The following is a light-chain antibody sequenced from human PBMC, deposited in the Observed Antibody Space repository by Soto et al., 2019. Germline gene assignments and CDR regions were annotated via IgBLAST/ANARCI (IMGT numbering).Light chain of an antibody. V-gene: IGKV4-1*01. CDR2: LSS. J-gene: IGKJ3*01. CDR3: QQYYSSPFT. Sequence: DIVITRSPDSLAVSLGERATINCKSSQSVLHSSNSKNYLAWYQQKPGQPPKLLIYLSSTRELGVPGRFSGSGSGTDFTLTISSLQAEDVAVYYCQQYYSSPFTFGPGTRVDI. CDR1: QSVLHSSNSKNY.